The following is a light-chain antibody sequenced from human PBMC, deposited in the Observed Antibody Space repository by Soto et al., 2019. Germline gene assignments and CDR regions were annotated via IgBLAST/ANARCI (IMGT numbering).Light chain of an antibody. J-gene: IGLJ1*01. CDR1: SSNIGAYYD. Sequence: GAPGQRVTISCTGSSSNIGAYYDVHWYQQVPGTAPKLLIFSNTNRPSGVPDRFSGSKSGTSASLAITGLQAEDEADYYCQSYDTSLRDYVFGTGTKVNVL. CDR3: QSYDTSLRDYV. V-gene: IGLV1-40*01. CDR2: SNT.